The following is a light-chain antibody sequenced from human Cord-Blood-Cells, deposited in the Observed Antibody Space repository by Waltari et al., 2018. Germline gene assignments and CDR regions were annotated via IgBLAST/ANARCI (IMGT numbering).Light chain of an antibody. J-gene: IGKJ2*01. V-gene: IGKV4-1*01. CDR1: QSVLYSSNNKNY. Sequence: DIVMTQSPDSLAVSLGERATINCKSSQSVLYSSNNKNYLAWYQQKPGQPPKLLIYWASTRESGVPDRFSGSGSGTDFTLTINSLQSEDFAVYYCQQYNNWPPYTFGQGTKLEIK. CDR3: QQYNNWPPYT. CDR2: WAS.